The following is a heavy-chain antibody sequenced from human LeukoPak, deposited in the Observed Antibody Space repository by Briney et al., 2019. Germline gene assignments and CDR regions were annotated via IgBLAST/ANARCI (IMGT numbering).Heavy chain of an antibody. V-gene: IGHV6-1*01. CDR3: ARRLTQYDCFDP. Sequence: SQTLSLTCALSGDSVSSNSVTWDWVRQSPSRGLEWLDRTYYRSTWYNDYPVSVRGRITVNPDTSKNQFSLHLNSVTPEDTAVYYCARRLTQYDCFDPWGQGILVTVSS. CDR1: GDSVSSNSVT. J-gene: IGHJ5*02. CDR2: TYYRSTWYN. D-gene: IGHD2-2*01.